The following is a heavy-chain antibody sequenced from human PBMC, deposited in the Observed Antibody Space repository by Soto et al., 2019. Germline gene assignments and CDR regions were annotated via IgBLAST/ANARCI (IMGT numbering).Heavy chain of an antibody. J-gene: IGHJ5*01. CDR1: GGSISSGGYS. V-gene: IGHV4-30-2*01. D-gene: IGHD2-2*01. CDR2: IYHSGST. CDR3: ARASRSRNWFDP. Sequence: SETLCLTCAVSGGSISSGGYSWSWIRQPPGKGLEWIGYIYHSGSTYYNPSLKSRVTISVDRSKNQFSLKLSSVTAADTAVYYCARASRSRNWFDPWGQGTMVTVSS.